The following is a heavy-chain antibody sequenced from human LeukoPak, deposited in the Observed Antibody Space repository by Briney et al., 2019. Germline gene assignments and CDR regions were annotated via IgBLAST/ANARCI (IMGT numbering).Heavy chain of an antibody. Sequence: ASVKVYCKASGFSFIGYYMHWVRQAPGQGLEWMGWINPNSGATKFAQKFQGRVPMTRDTSISTTYMELKRLTHNDTAMYYCARGGPSYGSGSYYQFEYWGQGSLVTVSS. J-gene: IGHJ4*02. V-gene: IGHV1-2*02. CDR1: GFSFIGYY. CDR2: INPNSGAT. CDR3: ARGGPSYGSGSYYQFEY. D-gene: IGHD3-10*01.